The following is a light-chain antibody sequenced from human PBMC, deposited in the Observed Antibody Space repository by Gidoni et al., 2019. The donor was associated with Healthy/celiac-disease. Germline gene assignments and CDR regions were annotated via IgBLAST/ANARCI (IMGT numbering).Light chain of an antibody. J-gene: IGKJ3*01. CDR3: QQRSNWPLFT. Sequence: DIVLTQSPATLSLSPGERATLSCRVSQSVSSYLAWYQQKPGQAPRLLIYDASNRATGSPARLSGSGSGTDFTLTISSLEPEDFAVYYCQQRSNWPLFTFGPGTKVDIK. CDR2: DAS. V-gene: IGKV3-11*01. CDR1: QSVSSY.